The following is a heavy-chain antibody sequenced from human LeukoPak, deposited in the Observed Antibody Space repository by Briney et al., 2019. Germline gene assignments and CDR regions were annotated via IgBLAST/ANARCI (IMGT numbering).Heavy chain of an antibody. Sequence: PGGSLRLSCAASGFTFSSYAMSWVRQAPGKGLEWVSAISGSGGSTYYADSVKGRFTISRDNSKNTLYLQMNSLRAEDTAVYYCAKDAVTVTTWAHYYYGMDVWGQGTTVTVSS. CDR3: AKDAVTVTTWAHYYYGMDV. V-gene: IGHV3-23*01. CDR2: ISGSGGST. CDR1: GFTFSSYA. J-gene: IGHJ6*02. D-gene: IGHD4-17*01.